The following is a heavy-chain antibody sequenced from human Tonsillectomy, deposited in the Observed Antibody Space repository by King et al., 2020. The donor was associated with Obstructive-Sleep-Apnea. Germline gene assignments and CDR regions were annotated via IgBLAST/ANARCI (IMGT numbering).Heavy chain of an antibody. CDR1: GFTFSSYA. V-gene: IGHV3-23*04. D-gene: IGHD2-21*02. J-gene: IGHJ4*02. CDR3: AKDLRFVVVTGFDY. Sequence: LQLVQSGGGLVQPGGSLRLSCAASGFTFSSYAMSWVRQAPGKGLEWVSAISGSGGSTYYANSVKGRFTISRDNSKNTLYLKMNSLTAEDTAVYYCAKDLRFVVVTGFDYWGQGTLVTVSS. CDR2: ISGSGGST.